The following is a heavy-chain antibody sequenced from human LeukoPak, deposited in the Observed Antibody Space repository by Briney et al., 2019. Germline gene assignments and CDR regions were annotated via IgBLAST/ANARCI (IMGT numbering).Heavy chain of an antibody. CDR3: ARGYYYDSSGYYFFSAHDAFDI. V-gene: IGHV1-8*01. D-gene: IGHD3-22*01. Sequence: ASVKVSCKASGYTFTSYDINRVRQATGQGLEWMGWMNPNSGNTGYAQKFQGRVTMTRNTSISTAYMELSSLRSEDTAVYYCARGYYYDSSGYYFFSAHDAFDIWGQGTMVTVSS. CDR2: MNPNSGNT. CDR1: GYTFTSYD. J-gene: IGHJ3*02.